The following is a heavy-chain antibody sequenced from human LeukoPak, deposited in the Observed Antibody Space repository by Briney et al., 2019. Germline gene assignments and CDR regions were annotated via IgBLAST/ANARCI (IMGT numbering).Heavy chain of an antibody. CDR2: ISAYNGNT. D-gene: IGHD2-2*01. CDR3: ARAIVVPAATLISENWFDP. J-gene: IGHJ5*02. Sequence: ASVKVSCKASGYTFTSYGISWVRQAPGQGLEWMGWISAYNGNTNYAQKLQGRVTMTTDTSTSTAYMELRSLRSDDTAVYYCARAIVVPAATLISENWFDPWGQGTLVTVSS. V-gene: IGHV1-18*01. CDR1: GYTFTSYG.